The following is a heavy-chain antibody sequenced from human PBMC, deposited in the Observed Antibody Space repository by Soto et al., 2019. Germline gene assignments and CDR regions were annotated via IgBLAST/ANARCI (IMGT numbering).Heavy chain of an antibody. CDR3: ARALGSWGAYYFDY. V-gene: IGHV2-5*02. Sequence: QITLKESGPPLVKPTQTLTLTCTVSGFSLNTYGVGVGWIGQPPGKTLEWLGLIYWDDDKRYSPSLTSRLTITKDTSKNQVVLTMTNMDPVDTVTYYCARALGSWGAYYFDYWGQGTLVTVSS. CDR2: IYWDDDK. D-gene: IGHD3-16*01. CDR1: GFSLNTYGVG. J-gene: IGHJ4*02.